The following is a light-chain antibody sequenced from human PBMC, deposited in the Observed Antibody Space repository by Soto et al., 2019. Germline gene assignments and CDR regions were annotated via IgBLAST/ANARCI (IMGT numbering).Light chain of an antibody. Sequence: QSALTQPASVSGSPGQSITISCTGTSSDVGSYNLVSWYQQHPGKAPKLMIYEGSKRPSGVSNRVSGSKTGNTASLTISGLQAEDEADYYSCSYAGSSIPYVFGTGTKITVL. CDR3: CSYAGSSIPYV. V-gene: IGLV2-23*01. J-gene: IGLJ1*01. CDR2: EGS. CDR1: SSDVGSYNL.